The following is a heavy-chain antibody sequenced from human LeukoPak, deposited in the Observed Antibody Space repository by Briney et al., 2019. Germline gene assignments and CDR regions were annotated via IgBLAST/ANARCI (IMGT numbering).Heavy chain of an antibody. CDR1: GGSISSYY. CDR2: IYYSGST. D-gene: IGHD2-21*01. V-gene: IGHV4-59*01. Sequence: SETLSPTCTVSGGSISSYYWSWIRQPPGKGLEWIGYIYYSGSTNYNPSLKSRVTISVDTSKNQFSLKLTSVTAADTAVYYCARAMGQIVTRDAFDIWGQGAMVTVSS. CDR3: ARAMGQIVTRDAFDI. J-gene: IGHJ3*02.